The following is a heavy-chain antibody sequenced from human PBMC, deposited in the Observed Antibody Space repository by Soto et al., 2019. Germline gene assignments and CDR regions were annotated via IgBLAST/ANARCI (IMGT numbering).Heavy chain of an antibody. Sequence: SQTLSLTCAISGDSVSSTSAAWSWVRQSPSRGLEWLGRTYYRSKWYSDYAVSVKSRITINPDTSKNQFSLQLNSVTPEDTAVYYCARGSYYSGWVWGQGTLVTVSS. J-gene: IGHJ4*02. V-gene: IGHV6-1*01. CDR1: GDSVSSTSAA. D-gene: IGHD6-19*01. CDR3: ARGSYYSGWV. CDR2: TYYRSKWYS.